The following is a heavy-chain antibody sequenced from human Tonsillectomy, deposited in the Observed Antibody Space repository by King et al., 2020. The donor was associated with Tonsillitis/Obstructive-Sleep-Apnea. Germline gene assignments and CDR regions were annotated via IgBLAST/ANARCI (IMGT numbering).Heavy chain of an antibody. D-gene: IGHD4-17*01. CDR1: RFTFSSYA. V-gene: IGHV3-30*04. CDR3: AGGGYGDYGVHLGDY. Sequence: VQLVESGGGVVQPGRSLRLSCAASRFTFSSYAMHWVRQAPGKGLEWVAVISYDGSNKYYADSVKGRFTISRDNSKNTLYLQMNSLRAEDTAVYYCAGGGYGDYGVHLGDYWGQGTLVTVSS. J-gene: IGHJ4*02. CDR2: ISYDGSNK.